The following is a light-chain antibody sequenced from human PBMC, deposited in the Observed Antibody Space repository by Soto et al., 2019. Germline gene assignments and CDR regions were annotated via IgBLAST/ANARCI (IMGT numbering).Light chain of an antibody. CDR3: QQSYSTLYT. Sequence: DIQMTQSPSSLSASVGDRVTITCRASQSISSYLNWYQQKPGKAPKLLIYAASSLQSGVPSRFGGSGSGTDFTLTISILQPEDFATFYCQQSYSTLYTFGQGTKLEIK. CDR2: AAS. V-gene: IGKV1-39*01. J-gene: IGKJ2*01. CDR1: QSISSY.